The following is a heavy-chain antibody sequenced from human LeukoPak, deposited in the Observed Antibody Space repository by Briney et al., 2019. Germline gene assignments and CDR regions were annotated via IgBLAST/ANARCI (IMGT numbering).Heavy chain of an antibody. CDR3: VQEGPRGLAFDV. CDR1: GVTFSSYV. CDR2: ISGSGGGT. V-gene: IGHV3-23*01. J-gene: IGHJ3*01. Sequence: GGSLRLSCEASGVTFSSYVMSWVRQATGKGPEWVSGISGSGGGTYYADFVKGRFAISRDNSKNTLYLQMNSLRAEDSALYYCVQEGPRGLAFDVWGQGTRVTVSS.